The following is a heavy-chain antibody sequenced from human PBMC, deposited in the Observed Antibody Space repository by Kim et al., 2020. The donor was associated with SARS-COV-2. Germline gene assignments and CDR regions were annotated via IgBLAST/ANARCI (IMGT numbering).Heavy chain of an antibody. V-gene: IGHV3-23*01. Sequence: YADSVKGRFTISRDNSKNTLHLQMNSLRAEDTAIYYCAKDRLRYPSNFDYWGQGTLVTVSS. D-gene: IGHD3-16*01. J-gene: IGHJ4*02. CDR3: AKDRLRYPSNFDY.